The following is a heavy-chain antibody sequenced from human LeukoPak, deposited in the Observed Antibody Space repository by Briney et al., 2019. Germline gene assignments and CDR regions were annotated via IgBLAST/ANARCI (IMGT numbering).Heavy chain of an antibody. CDR3: AAALVEMATTPFDY. J-gene: IGHJ4*02. D-gene: IGHD5-24*01. V-gene: IGHV4-4*07. CDR1: GGSISSYY. CDR2: IYTSGST. Sequence: SETLSLTCTVSGGSISSYYWSWIRQPAGKGLEWIGRIYTSGSTNYNPSLKSRVTMSVDTSKNQFSLKLSSVTAADTAVYYCAAALVEMATTPFDYWGQGTLVTVSS.